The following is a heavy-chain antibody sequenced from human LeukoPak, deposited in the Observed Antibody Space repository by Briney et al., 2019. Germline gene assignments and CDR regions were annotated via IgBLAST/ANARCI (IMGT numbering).Heavy chain of an antibody. D-gene: IGHD6-13*01. V-gene: IGHV4-34*01. CDR2: INHSGST. J-gene: IGHJ5*02. CDR3: ARVRRQQLFLLYNWFDP. Sequence: SETLSLTCAVYGGSFSGYYWSWIRQPPGRGLEWIAEINHSGSTNYNPSRKSRVTISVDTSKNQFSLKLSSVTAADTAGYYCARVRRQQLFLLYNWFDPWGQGTLVTVSS. CDR1: GGSFSGYY.